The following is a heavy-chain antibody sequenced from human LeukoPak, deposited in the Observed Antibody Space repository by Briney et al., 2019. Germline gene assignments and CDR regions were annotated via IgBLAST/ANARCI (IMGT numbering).Heavy chain of an antibody. CDR2: IYYSGST. V-gene: IGHV4-31*03. J-gene: IGHJ4*02. CDR1: GGSISSGGYY. D-gene: IGHD5-12*01. CDR3: ARDGRGYGLYDY. Sequence: SETLSLTCTVSGGSISSGGYYWSWIRQHPGKGLEWIGYIYYSGSTYYNSSLKSRVTISVDTSKIQFSLKLSSVTAADTAVYYCARDGRGYGLYDYWGQGTLVTVSS.